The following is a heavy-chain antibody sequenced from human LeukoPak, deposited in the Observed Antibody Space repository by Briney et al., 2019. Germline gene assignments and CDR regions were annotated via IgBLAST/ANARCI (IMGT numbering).Heavy chain of an antibody. V-gene: IGHV4-34*01. CDR3: ARTGGSCYSTFDY. J-gene: IGHJ4*02. D-gene: IGHD2-15*01. CDR1: GGSISSYY. Sequence: PSETLSFTCTVSGGSISSYYWSWIRQPPGKGLEWIGETNHSGSTNYNPSLKSRVTISVDTSKNQFSLKLSSVTAADTAVYYCARTGGSCYSTFDYWGQGTLVTVSS. CDR2: TNHSGST.